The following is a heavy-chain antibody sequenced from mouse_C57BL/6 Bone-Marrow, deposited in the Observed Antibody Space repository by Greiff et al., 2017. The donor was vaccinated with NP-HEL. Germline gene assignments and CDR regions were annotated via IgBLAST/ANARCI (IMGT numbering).Heavy chain of an antibody. J-gene: IGHJ2*01. CDR1: GYAFSSYW. V-gene: IGHV1-80*01. CDR2: IYPGDGDT. Sequence: QVHVKQSGAELVKPGASVKISCKASGYAFSSYWMNWVKQRPGKGLEWIGQIYPGDGDTNYNGKFKGKATLTADKSSSTAYMQLSSLTSEDSAVYFCARNDYYGSSYYFDYWGQGTTLTVSS. CDR3: ARNDYYGSSYYFDY. D-gene: IGHD1-1*01.